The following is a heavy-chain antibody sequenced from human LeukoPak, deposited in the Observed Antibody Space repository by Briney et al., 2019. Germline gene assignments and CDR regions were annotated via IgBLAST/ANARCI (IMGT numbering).Heavy chain of an antibody. J-gene: IGHJ6*03. Sequence: PSETLSLTCTVSGGSISSGSYYWSWIRQPAGKGLEWIGRIYTSGSTNYNPSLKSRVTMSVDTSKNQFSLKLSSVTAADTAVYYCARDRRCSSTSCPEDYYYYYMDVWGKGTTVTVSS. V-gene: IGHV4-61*02. CDR3: ARDRRCSSTSCPEDYYYYYMDV. CDR2: IYTSGST. CDR1: GGSISSGSYY. D-gene: IGHD2-2*01.